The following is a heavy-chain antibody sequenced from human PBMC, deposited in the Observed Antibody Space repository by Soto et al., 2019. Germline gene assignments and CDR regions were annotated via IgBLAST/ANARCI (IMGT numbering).Heavy chain of an antibody. Sequence: GGSLRLSCAASGFTFSDYYMSWIRQAPGKGLEWVSYISSSISYTNYADSVKGRFTISRDNAKNSLYLQMNSLRAEDTAVYYCARYIYGYVDYWGQGTLVTVSS. CDR2: ISSSISYT. V-gene: IGHV3-11*06. D-gene: IGHD5-18*01. CDR3: ARYIYGYVDY. CDR1: GFTFSDYY. J-gene: IGHJ4*02.